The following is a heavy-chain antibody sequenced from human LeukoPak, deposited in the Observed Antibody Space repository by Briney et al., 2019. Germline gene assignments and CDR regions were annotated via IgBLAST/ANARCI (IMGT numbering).Heavy chain of an antibody. V-gene: IGHV3-74*01. J-gene: IGHJ4*02. CDR2: INSDGSST. CDR3: ARGTGSYYSLGY. Sequence: GGSPRLSCAASGFTFSSYWMHWVRQAPGKGLVWVSRINSDGSSTSYADSVKGRFTISRDNAKNTLYLQMDSLRAEDTAMYYCARGTGSYYSLGYWGQGTLVTVSS. D-gene: IGHD1-26*01. CDR1: GFTFSSYW.